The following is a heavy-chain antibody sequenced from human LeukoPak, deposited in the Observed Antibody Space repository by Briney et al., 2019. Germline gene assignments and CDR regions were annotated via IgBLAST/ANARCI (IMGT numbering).Heavy chain of an antibody. CDR2: IYPGDSDT. J-gene: IGHJ5*02. D-gene: IGHD3-22*01. CDR1: GYIFTTYW. V-gene: IGHV5-51*01. CDR3: ARSFYYDTSGYSKPNYFDP. Sequence: GESLKISCKGSGYIFTTYWIGWVRQMPGKGLEWMGIIYPGDSDTRYSPSFQGQVTISADKSISTAYLQWSSLKASDTAMYYCARSFYYDTSGYSKPNYFDPWGQGTLVTVSS.